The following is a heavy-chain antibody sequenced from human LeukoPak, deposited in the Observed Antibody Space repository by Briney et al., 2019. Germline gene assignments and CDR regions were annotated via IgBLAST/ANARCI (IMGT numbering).Heavy chain of an antibody. D-gene: IGHD2/OR15-2a*01. J-gene: IGHJ4*02. CDR3: AKGHNSFSFTFDY. CDR2: ISGDESAT. V-gene: IGHV3-43*02. CDR1: GFTFRDFS. Sequence: GGSLRLSCAASGFTFRDFSMHWVRQAPGKGLEWVSLISGDESATHYADSVEGRFTISRDNSKHSVYLQMTGLTVEDTAFYYCAKGHNSFSFTFDYWGQGALVTVSS.